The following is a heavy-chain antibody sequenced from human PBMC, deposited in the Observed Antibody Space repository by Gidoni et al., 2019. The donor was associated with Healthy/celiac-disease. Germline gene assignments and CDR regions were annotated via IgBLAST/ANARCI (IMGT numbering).Heavy chain of an antibody. CDR2: ISSSSSYI. J-gene: IGHJ4*02. CDR1: GFTCGSYS. CDR3: ARVFGLYYYDSSGYLEVGY. Sequence: EVQLVESGGGLVKPGGSLRLSCAASGFTCGSYSMHWVRQAPGKGLEWVSSISSSSSYIYYADSVKGRFTLSRDNAKNSLYLQMNSLRAEDTAVYYCARVFGLYYYDSSGYLEVGYWGQGTLVTVSS. V-gene: IGHV3-21*01. D-gene: IGHD3-22*01.